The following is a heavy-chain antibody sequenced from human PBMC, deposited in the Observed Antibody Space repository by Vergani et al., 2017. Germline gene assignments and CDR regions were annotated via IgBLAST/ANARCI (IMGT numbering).Heavy chain of an antibody. J-gene: IGHJ4*02. Sequence: QITLKESGPTLVKPTQTLTLTCTFSGFSLSTSGVGVGWIRQPPGKALEWLALIYWDDDKRYSPSLKSRLTITKDTSKNQVVLTMTNMDPVDTATYXCAHRLGYDSSGYPFDYWGQGTLVTVSS. V-gene: IGHV2-5*02. D-gene: IGHD3-22*01. CDR3: AHRLGYDSSGYPFDY. CDR1: GFSLSTSGVG. CDR2: IYWDDDK.